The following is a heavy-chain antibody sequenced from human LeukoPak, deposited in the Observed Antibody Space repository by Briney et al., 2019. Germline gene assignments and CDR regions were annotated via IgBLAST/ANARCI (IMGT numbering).Heavy chain of an antibody. CDR1: GGSISSGGYY. CDR2: IYYSGST. D-gene: IGHD2-2*01. V-gene: IGHV4-31*03. Sequence: SETLSLTCNVSGGSISSGGYYWSWIRQHPGKGLEWIGYIYYSGSTYYNPSLKSRVTISVDTSKNQFSLKLSSVTAADTAVYYCARSIYNQLLSFYFDYWGQGTLVTVSS. J-gene: IGHJ4*02. CDR3: ARSIYNQLLSFYFDY.